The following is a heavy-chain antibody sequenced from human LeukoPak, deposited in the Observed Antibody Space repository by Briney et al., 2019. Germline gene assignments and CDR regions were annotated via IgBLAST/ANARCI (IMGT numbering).Heavy chain of an antibody. Sequence: SVKVSCKASGFTFTSSAVQWVRQARGQRLEWIGWIVVGSGNTNYAQKFQERVTITRDMSTSTAYMELSSLRSEDTAVYYCATDTVTTLIGFFGYWGQGTLVTVSS. CDR3: ATDTVTTLIGFFGY. V-gene: IGHV1-58*01. CDR2: IVVGSGNT. J-gene: IGHJ4*02. CDR1: GFTFTSSA. D-gene: IGHD4-11*01.